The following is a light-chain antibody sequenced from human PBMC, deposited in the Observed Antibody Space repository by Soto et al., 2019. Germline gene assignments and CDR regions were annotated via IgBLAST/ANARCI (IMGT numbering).Light chain of an antibody. J-gene: IGKJ5*01. CDR1: QGISSR. V-gene: IGKV1-12*01. Sequence: DIQMTQSPSSVSASVGDRVTITCRASQGISSRLVWYQQKPGKAPKLLIYAASTLHTGVPSRFSGSGSGTDFTLTISSLQPEDFATYYCQQSYDTPITFGQGTRLEIK. CDR2: AAS. CDR3: QQSYDTPIT.